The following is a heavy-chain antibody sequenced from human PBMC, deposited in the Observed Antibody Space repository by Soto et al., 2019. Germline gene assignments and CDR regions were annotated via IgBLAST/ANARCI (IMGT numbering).Heavy chain of an antibody. Sequence: AESLRLSCAASGFSFSISPMHWVRRAPGKGPKWVALISYDGTNKFYADSVKGRFTISRDNSKSTLYLQVDSLRPEDAAVYYCARDPKTSGGQHWAFNYFDSWGQGTLVTVSS. CDR1: GFSFSISP. V-gene: IGHV3-30-3*01. D-gene: IGHD7-27*01. J-gene: IGHJ4*02. CDR3: ARDPKTSGGQHWAFNYFDS. CDR2: ISYDGTNK.